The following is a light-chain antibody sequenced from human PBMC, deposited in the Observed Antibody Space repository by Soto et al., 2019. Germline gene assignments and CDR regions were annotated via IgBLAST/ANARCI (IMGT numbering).Light chain of an antibody. CDR2: GAS. V-gene: IGKV3-20*01. Sequence: EIVLTQSPGTQSLSPGERATLSCRASQSVSSSCLAWYQQKPGQAPRLLIYGASSRATGIPDRFSGSGSGTDFTLAISRLEPEDFAVYYCQQYGGSPYTFGQGTKLEIK. CDR3: QQYGGSPYT. J-gene: IGKJ2*01. CDR1: QSVSSSC.